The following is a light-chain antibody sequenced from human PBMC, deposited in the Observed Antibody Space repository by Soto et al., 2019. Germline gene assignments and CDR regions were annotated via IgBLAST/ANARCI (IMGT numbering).Light chain of an antibody. Sequence: DIQLTQSPSSVSASVGDRVTITCRSSQVISNWLAWYQQRPGRAPKLLVYATSTLQTGVPPRFSGHGSGTNFTLTVSSLQPEDFATYYCQQGNIFPRTFGPGTKVDIK. CDR1: QVISNW. CDR2: ATS. V-gene: IGKV1-12*01. CDR3: QQGNIFPRT. J-gene: IGKJ3*01.